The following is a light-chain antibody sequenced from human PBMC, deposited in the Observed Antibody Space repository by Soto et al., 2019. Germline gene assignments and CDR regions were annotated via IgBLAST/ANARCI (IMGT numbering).Light chain of an antibody. J-gene: IGLJ2*01. CDR1: SSDVGGYNY. CDR2: EVS. Sequence: QSVLTQPPSASGSPGQSVTISRTGTSSDVGGYNYVSWYQQHPGKAPKLMIYEVSKRPSGVPDRFSGSKSGNTASLTVSGLQAEDEADYYCSSYAGSNTVVFGGGTKLTVL. CDR3: SSYAGSNTVV. V-gene: IGLV2-8*01.